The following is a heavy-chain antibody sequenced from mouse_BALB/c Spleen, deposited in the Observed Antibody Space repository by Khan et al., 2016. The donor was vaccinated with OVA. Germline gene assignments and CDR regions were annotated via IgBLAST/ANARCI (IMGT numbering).Heavy chain of an antibody. D-gene: IGHD2-3*01. V-gene: IGHV1-18*01. CDR1: GYSFTGYT. CDR3: ARGDGYYDAMDY. J-gene: IGHJ4*01. CDR2: INPCNGGT. Sequence: VRLQQSGPELAKPGASMKISCKASGYSFTGYTMNWVKQSHGKNLEWIGLINPCNGGTTYNQKFKGKATLTVDKSSNTASMELLSLTSEDSAVYYCARGDGYYDAMDYWGQGTSVTVSS.